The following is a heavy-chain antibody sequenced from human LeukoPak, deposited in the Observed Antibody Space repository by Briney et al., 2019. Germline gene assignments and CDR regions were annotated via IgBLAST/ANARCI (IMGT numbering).Heavy chain of an antibody. J-gene: IGHJ4*02. CDR3: ARESSGGSCYY. CDR1: GYTFTSYG. D-gene: IGHD2-15*01. CDR2: ISAYNGNT. V-gene: IGHV1-18*01. Sequence: GASVKVSCKASGYTFTSYGISWVRHAPGQGLEWMGWISAYNGNTNYAQKLQGRVTMTTDTSTSTAYMELRGLRSDDTAVYYCARESSGGSCYYWGQGTLVTVSS.